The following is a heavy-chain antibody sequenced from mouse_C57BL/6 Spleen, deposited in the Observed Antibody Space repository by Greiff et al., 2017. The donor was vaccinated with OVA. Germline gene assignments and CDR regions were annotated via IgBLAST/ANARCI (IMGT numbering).Heavy chain of an antibody. V-gene: IGHV1-69*01. J-gene: IGHJ3*01. D-gene: IGHD2-1*01. Sequence: QVQLQQSGAELVMPGASVKLSCKASGYTFTSYWMHWVKQRPGQGLEWIGEIDPSDSYTNYNQKFKGKSTLTVDKSSSTAYMQLSSLTSEDSAVYYCARSGVYYGISWFAYWGQGTLVTVSA. CDR2: IDPSDSYT. CDR1: GYTFTSYW. CDR3: ARSGVYYGISWFAY.